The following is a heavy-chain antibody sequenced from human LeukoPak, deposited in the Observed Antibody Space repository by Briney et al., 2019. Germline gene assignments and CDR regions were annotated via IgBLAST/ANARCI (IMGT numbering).Heavy chain of an antibody. J-gene: IGHJ5*02. CDR1: GGSISGYY. V-gene: IGHV4-4*07. CDR3: ARETMVRGLQDDWFDP. D-gene: IGHD3-10*01. Sequence: SETLSLTCTVSGGSISGYYWSWIRQPAGKGLEWIGRIYSSGSINYNPSLKSRVTMSVDTSKNQFSLKLYSVTAADTAVYYCARETMVRGLQDDWFDPWGQGTLVTVSS. CDR2: IYSSGSI.